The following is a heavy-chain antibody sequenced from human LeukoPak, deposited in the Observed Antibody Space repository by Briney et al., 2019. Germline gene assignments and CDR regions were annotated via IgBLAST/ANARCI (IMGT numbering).Heavy chain of an antibody. D-gene: IGHD6-13*01. Sequence: SETLSLTCTVSGGSISSYYWSWIRQSAGKGLEWIGRIYTSGSTNYNPSLKSRVTMSVDTSKNQFSLRLSSVTAADTAVYYCARIWDIAAAGKDAFDIWGQGTMVTVSS. CDR1: GGSISSYY. CDR2: IYTSGST. J-gene: IGHJ3*02. V-gene: IGHV4-4*07. CDR3: ARIWDIAAAGKDAFDI.